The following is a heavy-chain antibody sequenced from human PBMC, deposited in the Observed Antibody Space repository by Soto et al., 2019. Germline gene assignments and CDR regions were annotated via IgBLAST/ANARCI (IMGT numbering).Heavy chain of an antibody. D-gene: IGHD2-2*01. Sequence: GGSLRLSCAASGFTFSDYYMSWIRQAPGKGLEWVSYISSSGSTIYYADSVKGRFTISRDNAKNSLYLQMNSLRAEDTAVYYCARARIPAATFFPTDYWGQGTLVTVSS. CDR3: ARARIPAATFFPTDY. CDR2: ISSSGSTI. CDR1: GFTFSDYY. V-gene: IGHV3-11*01. J-gene: IGHJ4*02.